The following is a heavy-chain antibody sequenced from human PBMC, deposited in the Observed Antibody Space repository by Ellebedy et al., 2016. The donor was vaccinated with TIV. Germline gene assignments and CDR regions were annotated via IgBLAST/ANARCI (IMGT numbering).Heavy chain of an antibody. CDR2: INQDGTKK. Sequence: GESLKISCSASGFTFSTYWMHWVRQAPGKGLEWVANINQDGTKKNYVASVKGRFTISRDNTNNSLSLQMNSLRAEDTAVYYCARALDVWGQGTTVIVSS. CDR3: ARALDV. J-gene: IGHJ6*02. CDR1: GFTFSTYW. V-gene: IGHV3-7*03.